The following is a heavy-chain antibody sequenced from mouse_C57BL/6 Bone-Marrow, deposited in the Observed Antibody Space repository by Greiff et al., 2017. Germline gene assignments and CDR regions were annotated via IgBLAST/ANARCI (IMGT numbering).Heavy chain of an antibody. CDR2: ISDGGSYT. V-gene: IGHV5-4*03. CDR3: ARVGDY. CDR1: GFTFSSYA. Sequence: EVMLVESGGGLVKPGGSLTLSCAASGFTFSSYAMSWVRQTPEKRLEWVATISDGGSYTYYPDNVKGRVTISRDNAKNNLYLQMSHLKSEDTAMYYCARVGDYWGQGTTLTVSS. J-gene: IGHJ2*01.